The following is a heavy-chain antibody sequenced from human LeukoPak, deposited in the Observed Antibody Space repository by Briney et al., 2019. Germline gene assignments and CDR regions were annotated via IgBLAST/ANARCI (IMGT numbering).Heavy chain of an antibody. D-gene: IGHD4-17*01. V-gene: IGHV1-46*01. CDR3: AIDYGDYPFDY. CDR2: INPSGGST. J-gene: IGHJ4*02. CDR1: GYTFTSYY. Sequence: ASVKVSCKASGYTFTSYYMHWVRQAPGQGLEWMGIINPSGGSTSYAQKFQGRVTMTRDTSTSTVYMELSSLRSEDTAVYYCAIDYGDYPFDYWGQGTLVTVSS.